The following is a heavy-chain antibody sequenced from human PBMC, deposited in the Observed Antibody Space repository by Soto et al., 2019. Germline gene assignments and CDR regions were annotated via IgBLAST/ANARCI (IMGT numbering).Heavy chain of an antibody. D-gene: IGHD2-2*01. CDR3: ATGRSEVVPGAMDT. CDR1: GDSFSNYY. J-gene: IGHJ5*02. CDR2: LYPTGST. V-gene: IGHV4-4*07. Sequence: VQLQESGPGLVKPSETLSLSCTVSGDSFSNYYCNWVRKSAGKGREWLGRLYPTGSTTYNPSLKSRLSMSVDTSKNQFSLRLTSMTAADTAVYYCATGRSEVVPGAMDTWGQGTLVTVSS.